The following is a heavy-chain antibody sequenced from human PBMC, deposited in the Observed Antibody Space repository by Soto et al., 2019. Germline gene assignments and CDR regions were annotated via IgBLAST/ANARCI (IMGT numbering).Heavy chain of an antibody. CDR3: ARGGSGYYDSSGYYSEFDY. D-gene: IGHD3-22*01. J-gene: IGHJ4*02. CDR1: GFTFSSYA. Sequence: GGSLRLSCAASGFTFSSYAMHWVRQAPGKGLEWVAVISYDGSNKYYADSVKGRFTISRDNSKNTLYLQMNSLRAEDTAVYYCARGGSGYYDSSGYYSEFDYWGQGTLVTV. CDR2: ISYDGSNK. V-gene: IGHV3-30-3*01.